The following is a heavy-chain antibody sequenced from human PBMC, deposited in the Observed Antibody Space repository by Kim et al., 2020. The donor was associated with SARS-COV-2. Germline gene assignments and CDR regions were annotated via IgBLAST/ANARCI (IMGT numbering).Heavy chain of an antibody. V-gene: IGHV4-34*01. Sequence: SETLSLTCAVYGGSFSGYYWSWIRQPPGKGLEWIGEINHSGSTNYNPSLKSRVTISVDTSKNQFSLKLSSVTAADTAVYYCARGHNSRLGYCSGGSCYPYGYWGQGTLVTVSS. J-gene: IGHJ4*02. D-gene: IGHD2-15*01. CDR1: GGSFSGYY. CDR2: INHSGST. CDR3: ARGHNSRLGYCSGGSCYPYGY.